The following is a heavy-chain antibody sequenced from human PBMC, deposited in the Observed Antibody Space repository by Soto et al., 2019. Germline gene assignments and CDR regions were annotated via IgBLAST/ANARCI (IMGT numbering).Heavy chain of an antibody. D-gene: IGHD6-13*01. J-gene: IGHJ4*02. V-gene: IGHV3-30*03. Sequence: GGSLRLSCAASGFTFSSYGIHWVRQAPGKGLEWVAVISDDGSNKYYADSVKGRFTISRDNSKNTLYLQMNSLRAEDTAVYYCAYSSTPFDYWGQGTLVTVSS. CDR2: ISDDGSNK. CDR1: GFTFSSYG. CDR3: AYSSTPFDY.